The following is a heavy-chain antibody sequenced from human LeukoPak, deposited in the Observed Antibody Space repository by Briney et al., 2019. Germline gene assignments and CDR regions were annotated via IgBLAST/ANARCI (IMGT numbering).Heavy chain of an antibody. CDR1: GYTFTIYG. CDR3: ARDYYYYVPDV. D-gene: IGHD3-10*02. Sequence: ASVTVSFTASGYTFTIYGISWVRQAPGQGLEWMGWISAYNGNTNYAQKLQGRVTMTTDTSTSTAYMELRSLRSDDTAVYYCARDYYYYVPDVWGQGTTVTVSS. V-gene: IGHV1-18*01. J-gene: IGHJ6*02. CDR2: ISAYNGNT.